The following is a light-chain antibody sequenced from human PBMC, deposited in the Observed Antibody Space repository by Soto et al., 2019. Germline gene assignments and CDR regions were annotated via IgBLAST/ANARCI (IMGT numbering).Light chain of an antibody. Sequence: EIVLTHSPGTLSLSPGERATLSCRASQSVSSSYLAWYQQKPGQAPRLLIYGASSRATGIPDRFSGSGSGTDFTLTISRLEPEDFAVYYCQQYGSSPLTFGGGTKADIK. CDR3: QQYGSSPLT. CDR2: GAS. CDR1: QSVSSSY. J-gene: IGKJ4*01. V-gene: IGKV3-20*01.